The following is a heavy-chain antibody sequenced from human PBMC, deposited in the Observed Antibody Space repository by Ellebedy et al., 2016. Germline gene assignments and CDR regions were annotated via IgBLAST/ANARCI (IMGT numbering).Heavy chain of an antibody. CDR1: GFSFSDYH. CDR2: ISSSSSYT. V-gene: IGHV3-11*06. J-gene: IGHJ4*02. Sequence: GESLKISCAASGFSFSDYHMSWIRQAPGKGLEWVSYISSSSSYTNYADSVKGRFTISRDNSKNTLYLQMDSLRAEDTAVYYCARDIRQNWSPRLYFEYWGRGVQVTVSS. D-gene: IGHD1-1*01. CDR3: ARDIRQNWSPRLYFEY.